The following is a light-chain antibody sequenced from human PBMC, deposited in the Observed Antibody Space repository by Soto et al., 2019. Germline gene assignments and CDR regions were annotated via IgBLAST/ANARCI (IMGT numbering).Light chain of an antibody. Sequence: QSVLTQPPSASGTPGQRVSISCSGYSXSIGTNFVYWYQQLPGTAPKVLIHSNNQRPSGVPDRFSGSKSGTSASLAISGLRSEDEADYYCAAWDDNLSTYVFGSGTKVTVL. J-gene: IGLJ1*01. CDR3: AAWDDNLSTYV. CDR2: SNN. V-gene: IGLV1-47*02. CDR1: SXSIGTNF.